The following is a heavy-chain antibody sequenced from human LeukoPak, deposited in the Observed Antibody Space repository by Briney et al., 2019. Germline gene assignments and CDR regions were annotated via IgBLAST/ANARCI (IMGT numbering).Heavy chain of an antibody. CDR3: AKDRDSSTYYFDY. J-gene: IGHJ4*02. D-gene: IGHD6-6*01. CDR2: IGSGGTT. CDR1: GFTLSTTA. V-gene: IGHV3-23*01. Sequence: GGSLRLSCGASGFTLSTTAMGWVRQAPGKGLEWVSAIGSGGTTYYSDSVKGRFTISRDNSKNTLYLQLNSLRAEDTAVYYCAKDRDSSTYYFDYWGQGTLVTVSS.